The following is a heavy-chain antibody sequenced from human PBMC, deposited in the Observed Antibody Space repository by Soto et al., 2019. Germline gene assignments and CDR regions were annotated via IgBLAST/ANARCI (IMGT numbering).Heavy chain of an antibody. Sequence: PGGSLRLSCAASGFTFSSYAMSWVRQAPGKGLEWVSAISGSGGSTYYADSVKGRFTISRDNSKNTLYLQMNSLRAEDTAVYYCAKGTAWSPNYYDSSGYYPHFDYWGQGTLVTVSS. V-gene: IGHV3-23*01. CDR3: AKGTAWSPNYYDSSGYYPHFDY. D-gene: IGHD3-22*01. CDR2: ISGSGGST. J-gene: IGHJ4*02. CDR1: GFTFSSYA.